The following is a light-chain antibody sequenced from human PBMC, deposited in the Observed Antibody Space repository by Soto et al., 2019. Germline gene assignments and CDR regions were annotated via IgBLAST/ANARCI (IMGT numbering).Light chain of an antibody. J-gene: IGKJ5*01. Sequence: EIVLTQSPGTLSLSPGERATLSCRASQSVSSSYLAWYQQKPGQAPRLLIYAASSRATGIPDRFSGSGSGTDFTLTISRLGPEDFAVYYCQQRSNWPITFGQGTRLEIK. CDR1: QSVSSSY. CDR2: AAS. CDR3: QQRSNWPIT. V-gene: IGKV3D-20*02.